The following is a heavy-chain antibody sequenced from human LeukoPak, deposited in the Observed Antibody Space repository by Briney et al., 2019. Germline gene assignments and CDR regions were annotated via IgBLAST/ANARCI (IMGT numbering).Heavy chain of an antibody. CDR1: RFTFSDYA. V-gene: IGHV3-30-3*01. D-gene: IGHD5-24*01. CDR3: ARDREATALSHYYGMDV. J-gene: IGHJ6*02. CDR2: ISYDGSNK. Sequence: PGGSLRLSCAVSRFTFSDYAMHWVRQAPGKGLEWVAVISYDGSNKYYADSVKGRFTISRDNSQNTLYLQMNTLRAEDTAVYYCARDREATALSHYYGMDVWGQGTTVTVSS.